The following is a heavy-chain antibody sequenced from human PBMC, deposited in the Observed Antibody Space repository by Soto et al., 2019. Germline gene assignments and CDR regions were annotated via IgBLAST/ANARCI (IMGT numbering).Heavy chain of an antibody. J-gene: IGHJ4*02. CDR3: AREGRDGYHIRDY. CDR2: IYYSGST. CDR1: GGSVSSGSYY. V-gene: IGHV4-61*01. Sequence: QVQLQESGPGLVKPSETLSLTCTVSGGSVSSGSYYWSWIRQPPGKGLEWIGYIYYSGSTNYNPSLKSRVTRSVDTAKNQFSLKLSSVTAADTAVYYCAREGRDGYHIRDYWGKGTLVTVSS. D-gene: IGHD5-12*01.